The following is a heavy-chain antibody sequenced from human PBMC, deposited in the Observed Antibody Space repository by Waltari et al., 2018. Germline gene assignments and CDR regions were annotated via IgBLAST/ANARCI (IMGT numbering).Heavy chain of an antibody. D-gene: IGHD4-17*01. V-gene: IGHV3-30*18. CDR2: ISHDGDYK. CDR1: GFSFGGCG. J-gene: IGHJ4*02. CDR3: AKDMSKMTTFDY. Sequence: QVDLVESGGRVVQPGGSLRLSCAASGFSFGGCGMHWVRQTPGRGLEWVGVISHDGDYKYYVDSVRGRFTLSRDNSKNTVYLEMNNLRTEDTAVYHCAKDMSKMTTFDYWGQGTLVTVSS.